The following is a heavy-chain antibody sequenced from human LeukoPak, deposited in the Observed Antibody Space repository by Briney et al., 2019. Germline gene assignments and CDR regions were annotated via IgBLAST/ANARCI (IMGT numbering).Heavy chain of an antibody. D-gene: IGHD2-15*01. CDR2: IYHSGST. CDR1: GGSISSYY. J-gene: IGHJ4*02. V-gene: IGHV4-38-2*02. CDR3: ARGSVVGSSSDY. Sequence: PSETLSLTCTVSGGSISSYYWSWIRQPPGKGLEWIGSIYHSGSTYYNPSLKSRVTISVDTSKNQFSLKLTSVTAADTAVYYCARGSVVGSSSDYWGPGTLVTVSS.